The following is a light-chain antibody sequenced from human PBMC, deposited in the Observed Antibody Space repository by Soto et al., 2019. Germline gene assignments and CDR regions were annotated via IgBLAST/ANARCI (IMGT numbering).Light chain of an antibody. Sequence: DIQMTQSPSSLSASVGDRVTITCRASQGISNSLAWYQQKPGKVPKLLIYAASTLQSGVPSRFSGSGSGTDFTLTISSLQPEDVATYYCQKYNSALGTFGQWTKVEIK. J-gene: IGKJ1*01. V-gene: IGKV1-27*01. CDR2: AAS. CDR3: QKYNSALGT. CDR1: QGISNS.